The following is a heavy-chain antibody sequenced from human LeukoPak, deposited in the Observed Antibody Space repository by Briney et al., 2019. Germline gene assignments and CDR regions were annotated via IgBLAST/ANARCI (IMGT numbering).Heavy chain of an antibody. J-gene: IGHJ4*02. CDR1: GYTFTGYY. CDR3: TRDKKYYHLFDY. CDR2: INPNSGGT. V-gene: IGHV1-2*02. D-gene: IGHD2-2*01. Sequence: ASVKVSCKASGYTFTGYYMHWVRQAPGQGLEWMGWINPNSGGTNYAQKFQGRVTMTRDTSISTAYMELSRLRSDDTAVYYCTRDKKYYHLFDYWGQGTLVTVSS.